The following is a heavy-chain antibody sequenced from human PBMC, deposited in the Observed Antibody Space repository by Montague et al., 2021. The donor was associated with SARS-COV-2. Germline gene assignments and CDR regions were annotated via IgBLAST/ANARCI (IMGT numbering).Heavy chain of an antibody. CDR2: IYHSGST. Sequence: SETLSLTCAVSGGSISSSNWWSWVRQPPGKGLEWIGEIYHSGSTNYNPSLKSRVTISVDKSKNQFSLKRSSVTATDTAVYYCARGTIWFGELLTLWYFDYWGQGTLVTVSS. D-gene: IGHD3-10*01. J-gene: IGHJ4*02. V-gene: IGHV4-4*02. CDR3: ARGTIWFGELLTLWYFDY. CDR1: GGSISSSNW.